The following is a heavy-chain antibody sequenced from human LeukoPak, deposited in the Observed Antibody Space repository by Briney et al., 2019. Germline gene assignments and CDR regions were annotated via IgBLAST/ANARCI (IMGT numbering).Heavy chain of an antibody. J-gene: IGHJ4*02. D-gene: IGHD3-10*01. CDR1: GFTVSSND. CDR2: IYSGGST. V-gene: IGHV3-53*01. CDR3: ARWSAAAIYYFFNC. Sequence: HPGGSLRLSCAASGFTVSSNDMTWVRQAPGKGLEWVSIIYSGGSTQYADSVKGRFTISRDNSKIYLQMNSLRAEDTALYYCARWSAAAIYYFFNCWGQGTLVTVSP.